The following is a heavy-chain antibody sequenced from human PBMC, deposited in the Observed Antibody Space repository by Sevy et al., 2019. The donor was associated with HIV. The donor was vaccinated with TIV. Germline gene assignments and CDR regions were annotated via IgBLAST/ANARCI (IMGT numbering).Heavy chain of an antibody. V-gene: IGHV3-23*01. CDR3: AKLPKGYGDYGGINFDY. CDR1: GFTFSSYA. CDR2: ISGSGGST. D-gene: IGHD4-17*01. Sequence: GGSLRLSCAASGFTFSSYAMSWVRQAPGKGLEWVSAISGSGGSTYYADSVKGRFTISRDNSKNTLYLQMNSLRAEDTAVYYCAKLPKGYGDYGGINFDYWGQGTLVTVSS. J-gene: IGHJ4*02.